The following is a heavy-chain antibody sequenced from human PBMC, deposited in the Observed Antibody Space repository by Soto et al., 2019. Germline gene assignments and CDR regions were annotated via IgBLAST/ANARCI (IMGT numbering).Heavy chain of an antibody. CDR1: GGSISSYY. CDR2: IYYSGST. J-gene: IGHJ6*02. D-gene: IGHD3-22*01. CDR3: ARDPGARSLDYYDSSGQTDYYYYGMDV. V-gene: IGHV4-59*12. Sequence: SETLSLTCTVSGGSISSYYWSWIRQPPGKGLEWIGYIYYSGSTNYNPSLKSRVTISVDTSKNQFSLKLSSVTAADTAVYYCARDPGARSLDYYDSSGQTDYYYYGMDVWGQGTTVTVSS.